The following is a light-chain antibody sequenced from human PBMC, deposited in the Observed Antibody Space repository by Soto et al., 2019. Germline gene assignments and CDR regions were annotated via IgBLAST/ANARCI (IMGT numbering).Light chain of an antibody. CDR2: GGS. J-gene: IGKJ1*01. CDR3: QQYNNWPPWT. CDR1: QSVSSN. Sequence: EIVLTQSPATLAVSPGERATLSFSASQSVSSNLAWYQQKPGQASRLLIYGGSTRATGIPARFSGRGSGTEFTLTISSLQSEDVAVYYCQQYNNWPPWTFGQGTKVDIK. V-gene: IGKV3-15*01.